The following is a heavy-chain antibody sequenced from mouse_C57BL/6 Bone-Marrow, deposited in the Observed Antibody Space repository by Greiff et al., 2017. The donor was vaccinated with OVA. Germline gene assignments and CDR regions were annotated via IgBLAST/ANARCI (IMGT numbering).Heavy chain of an antibody. Sequence: EVMLVESGEGLVKPGGSLKLSCAASGFTFSSYAMSWVRQTPEKRLEWVAYISSGGDYIYYADTVKGRFTISRDNARNTLYLQMSSLKSEDTAMYYCTREDYGSSYVGAWFADWGQGTLVTVSA. CDR2: ISSGGDYI. V-gene: IGHV5-9-1*02. J-gene: IGHJ3*01. D-gene: IGHD1-1*01. CDR1: GFTFSSYA. CDR3: TREDYGSSYVGAWFAD.